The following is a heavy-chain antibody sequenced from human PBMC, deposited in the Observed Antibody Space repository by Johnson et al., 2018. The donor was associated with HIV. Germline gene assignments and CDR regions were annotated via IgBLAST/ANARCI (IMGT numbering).Heavy chain of an antibody. CDR2: IYSGGST. J-gene: IGHJ3*02. D-gene: IGHD1-26*01. V-gene: IGHV3-66*01. CDR1: GFTVSRNY. Sequence: VQLVESGGGLVQPGGSLRLSCAASGFTVSRNYMSWVSQAPGKGLEWVSVIYSGGSTYHADSVKGRFTISRDNSKNTVYLQMNSLRAEDTAVYYCARGYSGSYINDAFDIWGQGTMVTVSS. CDR3: ARGYSGSYINDAFDI.